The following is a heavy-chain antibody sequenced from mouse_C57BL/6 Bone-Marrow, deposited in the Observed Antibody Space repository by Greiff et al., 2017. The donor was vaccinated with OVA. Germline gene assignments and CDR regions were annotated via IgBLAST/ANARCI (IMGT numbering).Heavy chain of an antibody. CDR2: INPNNGGT. D-gene: IGHD1-1*01. CDR3: ARYYGSSYDAMDY. CDR1: GYTFTDYY. Sequence: EVQLQQSGPELVKPGASVKISCKASGYTFTDYYMNWVKQSHGKSLEWIGDINPNNGGTSYNQKFKGKATLTVDKSSSTAYMELRSLTSEDSAVYYCARYYGSSYDAMDYWGQGTSVTVSS. V-gene: IGHV1-26*01. J-gene: IGHJ4*01.